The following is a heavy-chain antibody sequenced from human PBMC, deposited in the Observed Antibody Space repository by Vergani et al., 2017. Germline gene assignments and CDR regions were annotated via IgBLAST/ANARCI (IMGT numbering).Heavy chain of an antibody. D-gene: IGHD6-25*01. V-gene: IGHV4-38-2*02. J-gene: IGHJ4*02. CDR3: ASLGRTSMSAAINF. Sequence: QLQLQESGPGLVKPSETLSLICTVSGYSISTGYYWGWIRQPPGKGLEWIGSIFHSGTTYYNPSLKSRLSISVDTSKNQFSLKLSSVTAADTAVYYCASLGRTSMSAAINFWGQGTLVTVSS. CDR2: IFHSGTT. CDR1: GYSISTGYY.